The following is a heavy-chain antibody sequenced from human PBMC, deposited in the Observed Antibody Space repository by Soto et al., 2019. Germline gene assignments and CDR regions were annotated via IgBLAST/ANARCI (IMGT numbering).Heavy chain of an antibody. D-gene: IGHD2-2*01. CDR1: GFVFSSFA. J-gene: IGHJ6*03. CDR3: TRDLAHPIVLAPAANMDV. Sequence: EVQLVESGGGLVKPGGSVRLSCAASGFVFSSFAFNWVRQAPGRGLECLARIGDTGDYTYYAESVRGRFTVSRDNTKNSLYLQMDSLRAEDTGLYYCTRDLAHPIVLAPAANMDVWGKGTTVIVS. CDR2: IGDTGDYT. V-gene: IGHV3-21*06.